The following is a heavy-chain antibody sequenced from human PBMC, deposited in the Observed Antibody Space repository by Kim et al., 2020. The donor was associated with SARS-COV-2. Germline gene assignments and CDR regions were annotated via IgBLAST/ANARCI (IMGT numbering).Heavy chain of an antibody. V-gene: IGHV3-23*01. D-gene: IGHD3-16*01. CDR1: GFTFSSHA. CDR3: AKEPISGGGFFYGMFDY. CDR2: IGSSGTDT. Sequence: GGSLRLSCAASGFTFSSHAMAWVRQGPGGGLEWVSGIGSSGTDTYYRDSVKGRFTISRDNSKNMLYLQMNSLRAEDTARYYCAKEPISGGGFFYGMFDYWGQGTPVTVSS. J-gene: IGHJ4*02.